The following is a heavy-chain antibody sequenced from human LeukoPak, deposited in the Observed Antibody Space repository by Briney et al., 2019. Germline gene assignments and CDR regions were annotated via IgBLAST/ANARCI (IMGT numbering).Heavy chain of an antibody. V-gene: IGHV4-59*01. CDR1: GGSISSYY. CDR2: IYYSGST. CDR3: AREWGIAVAGNYYYYYMDV. D-gene: IGHD6-19*01. J-gene: IGHJ6*03. Sequence: SETLSLTCTVSGGSISSYYWSWIRDPPGKGLEGIGYIYYSGSTNYNPSHKSRVTISVDTSKNQFSLKLSSVAAADTAVYYCAREWGIAVAGNYYYYYMDVWGKGTTVTVSS.